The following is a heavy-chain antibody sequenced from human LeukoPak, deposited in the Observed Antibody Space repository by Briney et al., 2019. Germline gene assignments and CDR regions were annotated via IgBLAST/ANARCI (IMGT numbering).Heavy chain of an antibody. CDR2: ISAYNGST. CDR1: GYTFTSYG. CDR3: ARRSGGSWDYYYYMDV. V-gene: IGHV1-18*01. J-gene: IGHJ6*03. D-gene: IGHD2-15*01. Sequence: GASVKVSCXASGYTFTSYGISWVRQARGQGLEWMGWISAYNGSTNYAQKLQGRVTMTTDTSTSTAYMELRSLRSDDTAVYYCARRSGGSWDYYYYMDVWGKGTTVTVSS.